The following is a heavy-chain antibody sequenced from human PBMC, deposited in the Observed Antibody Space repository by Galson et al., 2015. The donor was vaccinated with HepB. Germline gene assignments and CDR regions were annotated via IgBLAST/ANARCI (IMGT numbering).Heavy chain of an antibody. V-gene: IGHV3-23*01. Sequence: SLRLSCAASGFTFSKHGMTWVRQAPGKGLLWVSFITGSGDSTYYVDSVKGRFTISRDNSKNTLYLQMNSLRAEDTAVYYCAHSSLNYYYAMDVWGHGTTVTVSS. D-gene: IGHD3-22*01. J-gene: IGHJ6*02. CDR2: ITGSGDST. CDR1: GFTFSKHG. CDR3: AHSSLNYYYAMDV.